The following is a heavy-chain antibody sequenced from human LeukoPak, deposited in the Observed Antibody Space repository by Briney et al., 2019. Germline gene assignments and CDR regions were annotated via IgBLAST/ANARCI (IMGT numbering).Heavy chain of an antibody. Sequence: PSETLSLTCTVSGGSISSGGYYWSWIRQHPGKGLEWIGYIYYSGSTYYNPSLKSRVTISVDTSKNQFSLKLSSVTAADTAVYYSAREFGGYDSFFDYWGQGTLVTVSS. D-gene: IGHD5-12*01. V-gene: IGHV4-31*03. CDR2: IYYSGST. CDR3: AREFGGYDSFFDY. CDR1: GGSISSGGYY. J-gene: IGHJ4*02.